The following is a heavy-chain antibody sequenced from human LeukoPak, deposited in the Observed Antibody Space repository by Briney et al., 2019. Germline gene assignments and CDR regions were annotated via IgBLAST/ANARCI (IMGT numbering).Heavy chain of an antibody. V-gene: IGHV1-2*07. D-gene: IGHD3-3*01. J-gene: IGHJ4*02. Sequence: ASVKVSCKASGYTFTSYGISWVRQAPGQGLQWMGWINPNSGGTNYAPKFQGRVTMTRDTSISTAYMELSRLRSDDTAVYYCVRKENDFWGQGTLVTVSS. CDR1: GYTFTSYG. CDR3: VRKENDF. CDR2: INPNSGGT.